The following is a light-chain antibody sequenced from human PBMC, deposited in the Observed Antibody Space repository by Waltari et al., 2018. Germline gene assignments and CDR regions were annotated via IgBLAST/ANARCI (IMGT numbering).Light chain of an antibody. CDR2: AAS. CDR1: QSISKY. Sequence: EVVLTQSPGTLSLSPGERATLSCRASQSISKYLVWYQQKPGQAPRLLIYAASTRATGIPYRFSGSGSGTDFSLTLSRLEPEDFAVYYCQNHERLPATFGQGTKVEIK. V-gene: IGKV3-20*01. J-gene: IGKJ1*01. CDR3: QNHERLPAT.